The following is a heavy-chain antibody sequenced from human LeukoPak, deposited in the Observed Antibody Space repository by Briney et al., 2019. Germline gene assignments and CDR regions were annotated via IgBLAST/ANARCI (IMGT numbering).Heavy chain of an antibody. Sequence: KPSETLSLTCAVYGGSFSGYYWSWIRQPPGKGLEWIGEINHSGSTNYNPSLKSRVTISVDTSKNQFSLKLSSVTAADTAVYYCASLPPSIGDWGQGTLVTVSS. CDR1: GGSFSGYY. V-gene: IGHV4-34*01. J-gene: IGHJ4*02. CDR2: INHSGST. CDR3: ASLPPSIGD.